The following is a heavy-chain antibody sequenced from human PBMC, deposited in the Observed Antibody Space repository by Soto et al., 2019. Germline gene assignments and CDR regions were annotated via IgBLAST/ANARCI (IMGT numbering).Heavy chain of an antibody. CDR3: ARVFTVERRGYYYYMDV. D-gene: IGHD1-1*01. CDR2: MNPNSGNT. V-gene: IGHV1-8*01. J-gene: IGHJ6*03. Sequence: QVQLVQSGAEVKKPGASVKVSCKASGYTFTSYDINWVRQATGQGLEWMGWMNPNSGNTGYAQKFQGRVTMTRNTSISTAYMELSSLRSEDTAVYYCARVFTVERRGYYYYMDVWGKGTTVTVSS. CDR1: GYTFTSYD.